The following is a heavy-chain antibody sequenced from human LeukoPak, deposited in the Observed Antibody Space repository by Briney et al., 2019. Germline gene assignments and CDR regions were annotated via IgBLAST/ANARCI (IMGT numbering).Heavy chain of an antibody. D-gene: IGHD5-24*01. CDR1: GGSFSGYY. Sequence: SETLSLTCAVYGGSFSGYYWSWIRQPPGKGLEWIGEINHSGSTNYNPSLKSRVTISVDTSKNQFSLKLSSVTAADTAVYYCARGRRQRWLQFNNWLDPWGQGTLVTVSS. V-gene: IGHV4-34*01. CDR2: INHSGST. CDR3: ARGRRQRWLQFNNWLDP. J-gene: IGHJ5*02.